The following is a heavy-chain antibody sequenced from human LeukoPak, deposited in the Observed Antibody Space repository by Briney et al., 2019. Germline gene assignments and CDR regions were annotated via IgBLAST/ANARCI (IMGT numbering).Heavy chain of an antibody. CDR2: INPNSGGT. D-gene: IGHD6-13*01. CDR1: GYTFTGYY. V-gene: IGHV1-2*02. Sequence: ASVKVSCKASGYTFTGYYMHWVRQAPGQGLEWMGWINPNSGGTNYAQKFQGRVTMTRNTSISTAYMELSSLRSEDTAVYYCARVHIAAAGSGIDYWGQGTLVTVSS. CDR3: ARVHIAAAGSGIDY. J-gene: IGHJ4*02.